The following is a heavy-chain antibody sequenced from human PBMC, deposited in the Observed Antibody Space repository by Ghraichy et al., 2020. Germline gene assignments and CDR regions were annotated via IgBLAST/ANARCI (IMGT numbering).Heavy chain of an antibody. V-gene: IGHV3-7*01. J-gene: IGHJ4*02. D-gene: IGHD1-14*01. CDR3: ARWYEASDH. CDR2: INLDGSAK. CDR1: GFTFSGYW. Sequence: GGSLRLSCAASGFTFSGYWMSWVRQAPGKGPEWVASINLDGSAKKYVYSVKGRITISIDNAKNSLYLQMNSLRAEDTAVSYYARWYEASDHWGQGTLVTVSS.